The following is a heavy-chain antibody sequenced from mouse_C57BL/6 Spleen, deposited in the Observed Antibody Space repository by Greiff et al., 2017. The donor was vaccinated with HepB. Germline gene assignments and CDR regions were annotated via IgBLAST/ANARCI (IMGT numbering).Heavy chain of an antibody. Sequence: VQVVEPGAELVKPGASVKMSCKASGYTFTSYWITWVKQRPGQGLEWIGDIYPGSGSTNYNEKFKSKATLTVDTSSSTAYMQLSSLTSEDSAVYYCARYSARCYYAMDYWGQGTSDTVSS. CDR1: GYTFTSYW. V-gene: IGHV1-55*01. CDR2: IYPGSGST. J-gene: IGHJ4*01. D-gene: IGHD2-12*01. CDR3: ARYSARCYYAMDY.